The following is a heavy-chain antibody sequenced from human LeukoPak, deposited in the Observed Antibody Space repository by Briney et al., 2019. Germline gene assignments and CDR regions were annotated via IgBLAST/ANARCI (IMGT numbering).Heavy chain of an antibody. CDR2: MNPKSNNR. V-gene: IGHV1-8*03. J-gene: IGHJ4*02. D-gene: IGHD6-19*01. Sequence: ASVKVSCKASGYTFTNYDVNWVRQATGQGLEWMGWMNPKSNNRGYAQKFQGRVTITRNTSISTAYMELSSLRSEDTAVYYCARGGLGSGWYGKDFDYWGQGTLVTVSS. CDR3: ARGGLGSGWYGKDFDY. CDR1: GYTFTNYD.